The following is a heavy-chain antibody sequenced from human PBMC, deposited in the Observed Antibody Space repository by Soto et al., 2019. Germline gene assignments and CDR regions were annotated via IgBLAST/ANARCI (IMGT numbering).Heavy chain of an antibody. V-gene: IGHV1-18*01. D-gene: IGHD3-22*01. J-gene: IGHJ5*02. CDR1: GYTFTSYG. CDR3: ARNENKTPYYYDSSGYGSLSWFDP. Sequence: ASVKVSCKASGYTFTSYGISWVRQAPGQGLEWMGWISAYNGNTNYAQKLQGRVTMTTDTSTSTAYMELRSLRSDDTAVYYCARNENKTPYYYDSSGYGSLSWFDPWGQGTLVTVSS. CDR2: ISAYNGNT.